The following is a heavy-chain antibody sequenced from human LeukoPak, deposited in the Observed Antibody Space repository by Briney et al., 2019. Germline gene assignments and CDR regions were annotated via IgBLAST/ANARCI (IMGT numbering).Heavy chain of an antibody. CDR1: GGSVSSHSYY. CDR3: ATEEGF. J-gene: IGHJ2*01. V-gene: IGHV4-61*01. Sequence: KTSETLSLTCTVSGGSVSSHSYYWSWIRRPPGKGLEWIGYIYYSGSTSYNPSLKSRVTISVDTSKNQFSLNLSSVTAADTAVYYCATEEGFWGRGTLVTVSS. CDR2: IYYSGST.